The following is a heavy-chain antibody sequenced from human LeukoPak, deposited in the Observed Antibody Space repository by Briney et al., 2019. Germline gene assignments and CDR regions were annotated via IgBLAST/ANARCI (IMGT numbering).Heavy chain of an antibody. CDR1: GGTFSSYA. CDR3: ARGQQQLVAAYYYYYMDV. Sequence: ASVKVSCKASGGTFSSYAISWVRQAPGQGLEWMGGIIPIFGTANYAQKFQGRVTMTRDTSTSTVYMELSSLRSEDTAVYYCARGQQQLVAAYYYYYMDVWGKGTTVTISS. J-gene: IGHJ6*03. D-gene: IGHD6-13*01. V-gene: IGHV1-69*05. CDR2: IIPIFGTA.